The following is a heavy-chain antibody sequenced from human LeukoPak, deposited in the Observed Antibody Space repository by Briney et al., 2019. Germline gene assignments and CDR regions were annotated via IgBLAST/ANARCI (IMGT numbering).Heavy chain of an antibody. V-gene: IGHV3-23*01. CDR3: AIDPNWGTHS. J-gene: IGHJ4*02. D-gene: IGHD7-27*01. CDR1: GFTFSTYT. CDR2: IGNNGGGI. Sequence: GGSLGLSCAASGFTFSTYTTYWVRHPPGKRLEWVSIIGNNGGGIHYADSVKGRFTISRDNFKNAPYLQMNSLRVEDTAVYYCAIDPNWGTHSWGQGVLVTVSS.